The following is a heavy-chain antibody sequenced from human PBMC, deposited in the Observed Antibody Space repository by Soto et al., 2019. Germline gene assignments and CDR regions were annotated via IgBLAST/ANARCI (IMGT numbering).Heavy chain of an antibody. J-gene: IGHJ5*02. D-gene: IGHD6-19*01. CDR3: AREVAVAGTRWFDP. V-gene: IGHV4-59*01. CDR1: GGSISSYY. Sequence: LSLPCTVSGGSISSYYWSWIRQPPGKGLEWIGYIYYSGSTNYNPSLKSRVTISVDTSKNQFSLKLSSVTASDTAVYYCAREVAVAGTRWFDPWGQGTLVTVSS. CDR2: IYYSGST.